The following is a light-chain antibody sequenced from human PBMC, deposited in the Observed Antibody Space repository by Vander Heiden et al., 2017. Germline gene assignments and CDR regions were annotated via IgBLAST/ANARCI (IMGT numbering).Light chain of an antibody. CDR2: GAS. Sequence: EILLTQSPGTLSLSPGERATLSCRASQSVTNNFLAWYQQKPGQALRLLIYGASSRATSIPDRFSGSGSGTDFTLTISRLEPEDFAVYYCQHYESSPPTYTFGQGTKVEIK. CDR3: QHYESSPPTYT. V-gene: IGKV3-20*01. J-gene: IGKJ2*01. CDR1: QSVTNNF.